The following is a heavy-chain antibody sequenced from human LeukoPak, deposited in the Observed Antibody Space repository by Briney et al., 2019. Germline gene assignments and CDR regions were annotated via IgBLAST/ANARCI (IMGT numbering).Heavy chain of an antibody. D-gene: IGHD1-26*01. CDR3: AKSLGATGRFDY. V-gene: IGHV3-30*02. CDR1: GFAFSSYG. Sequence: GGSLRLSCAASGFAFSSYGMHWVRQAPGKGLEWVAFIRYDGSNKYYADSVKGRFTISRDNSKNTLYLQMNSLRAKDTAVYYCAKSLGATGRFDYWGQGTLVTVSS. J-gene: IGHJ4*02. CDR2: IRYDGSNK.